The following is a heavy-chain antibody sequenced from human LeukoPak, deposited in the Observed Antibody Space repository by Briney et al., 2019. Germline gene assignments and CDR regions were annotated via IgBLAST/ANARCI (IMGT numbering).Heavy chain of an antibody. V-gene: IGHV3-23*01. CDR3: AKDRSRVDSSGWSEAFFDY. CDR2: ISGSGGST. J-gene: IGHJ4*02. Sequence: GGSLRLSCAASGFTFSSYAMSWVRQAPEKGLEWVSAISGSGGSTYYADSVKGRFTISRDNSKNTLYLQMNSLRAEDTAVYYCAKDRSRVDSSGWSEAFFDYWGQGTLVTVSS. D-gene: IGHD6-19*01. CDR1: GFTFSSYA.